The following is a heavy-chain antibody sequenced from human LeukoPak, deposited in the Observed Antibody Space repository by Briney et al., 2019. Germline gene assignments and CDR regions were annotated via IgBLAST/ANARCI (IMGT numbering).Heavy chain of an antibody. Sequence: PSETLSLTCTVSGGSISRGSYYWSWIRQPAGKGLEWIGRIYTSGSINYNPSLKSRVTISIDTSKNQFSLKLSSVTAADTAVYFCARDSTSYCDVWGKGTTVTISS. CDR2: IYTSGSI. CDR3: ARDSTSYCDV. J-gene: IGHJ6*04. D-gene: IGHD2-2*01. CDR1: GGSISRGSYY. V-gene: IGHV4-61*02.